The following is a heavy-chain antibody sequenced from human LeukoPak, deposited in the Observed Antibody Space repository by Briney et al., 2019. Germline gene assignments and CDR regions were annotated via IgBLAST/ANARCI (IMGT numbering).Heavy chain of an antibody. V-gene: IGHV3-23*01. D-gene: IGHD3-10*01. CDR2: ISDSAART. Sequence: GGSLRLSCAASGFTFNNYGMTWVRQAPGKGLEWVSTISDSAARTYYADSVKGRFTISRDDSRNTLSLQMNSLRDEDSAMYYCAQNGGGSGTYYTYWGLGTLVTVSS. J-gene: IGHJ4*02. CDR1: GFTFNNYG. CDR3: AQNGGGSGTYYTY.